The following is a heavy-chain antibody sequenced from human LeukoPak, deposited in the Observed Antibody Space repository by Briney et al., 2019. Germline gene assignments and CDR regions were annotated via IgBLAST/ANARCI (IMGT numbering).Heavy chain of an antibody. CDR3: AKVDSSGHYGPLHY. Sequence: GGSLRLSCAASGFKFSSYAMTWVRQAPGKGLEWVSGMSGSGDSIYYAASVKGRFIISRDNSKNTLFLQMNSLRAEDTAVYYCAKVDSSGHYGPLHYWGQGTLVTVSS. V-gene: IGHV3-23*01. J-gene: IGHJ4*02. CDR2: MSGSGDSI. CDR1: GFKFSSYA. D-gene: IGHD3-22*01.